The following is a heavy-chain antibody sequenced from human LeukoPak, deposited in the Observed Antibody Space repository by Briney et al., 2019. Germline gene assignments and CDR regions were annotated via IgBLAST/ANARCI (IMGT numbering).Heavy chain of an antibody. CDR1: GFTFSSYW. Sequence: GGSLRLSCAASGFTFSSYWMHWVRQAPGKGLVWVSRINSDGSSTSYADSVKGRLTISRDNAKNTLYLQMNSLRAEDTAVYYCARAKLRYFDWLTRDDAFDIWGQGTMVTVSS. J-gene: IGHJ3*02. D-gene: IGHD3-9*01. CDR3: ARAKLRYFDWLTRDDAFDI. CDR2: INSDGSST. V-gene: IGHV3-74*01.